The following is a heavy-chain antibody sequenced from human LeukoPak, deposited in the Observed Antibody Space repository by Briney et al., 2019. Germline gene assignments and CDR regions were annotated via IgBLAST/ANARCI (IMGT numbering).Heavy chain of an antibody. CDR2: ISSSGSTI. D-gene: IGHD2-15*01. CDR1: GFTFSSYE. V-gene: IGHV3-48*03. J-gene: IGHJ3*02. CDR3: ARGGGRDAFDI. Sequence: PGGSLRLSCAASGFTFSSYEMNWVRQAPGKGLEWVSYISSSGSTIYYADSVKGRFTISRENAKNSLYLQMNSLRAGDTAVYYCARGGGRDAFDIWGQGTMVTVSS.